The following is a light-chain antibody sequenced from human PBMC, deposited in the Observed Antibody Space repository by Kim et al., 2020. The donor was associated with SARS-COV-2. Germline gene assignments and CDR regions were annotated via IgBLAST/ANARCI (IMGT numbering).Light chain of an antibody. Sequence: GQTITTSCTGTSYDVGNYTSVSWHHHRPGEAPKLVFYDVTERAAGVSNRVSASQSGNTASLTISVLRAEDEADYYCSSHTTISTYVFGSGTRVTVL. CDR1: SYDVGNYTS. V-gene: IGLV2-14*03. CDR3: SSHTTISTYV. CDR2: DVT. J-gene: IGLJ1*01.